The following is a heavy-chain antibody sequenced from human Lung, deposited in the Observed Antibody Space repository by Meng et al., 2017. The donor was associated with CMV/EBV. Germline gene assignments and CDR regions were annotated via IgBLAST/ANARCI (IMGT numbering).Heavy chain of an antibody. D-gene: IGHD3-3*01. V-gene: IGHV1-18*01. Sequence: ASVXVSCKASGYTFSTYTIIWVRQAPGHGLEWMGWISPYNGDTNYEPKFQGRVSMTTDTSTSTACLELRSLISDDTAAYYCARGYDFWSAYYLIDPWGQGTXVTVSS. J-gene: IGHJ5*02. CDR2: ISPYNGDT. CDR1: GYTFSTYT. CDR3: ARGYDFWSAYYLIDP.